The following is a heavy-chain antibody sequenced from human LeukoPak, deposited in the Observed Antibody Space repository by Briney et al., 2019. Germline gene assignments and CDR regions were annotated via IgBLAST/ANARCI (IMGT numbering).Heavy chain of an antibody. D-gene: IGHD2/OR15-2a*01. CDR1: GGSFSGYY. V-gene: IGHV4-34*01. CDR2: INHSGST. J-gene: IGHJ4*02. CDR3: ARVGARTSTPYSFDY. Sequence: SETLSLTCAVYGGSFSGYYWSWIRQPPGKGLEWIGEINHSGSTNCNPSLKSRVTISVDTSKNQFSLKLSSVTAADTAVYYCARVGARTSTPYSFDYWGQGTLVTVSS.